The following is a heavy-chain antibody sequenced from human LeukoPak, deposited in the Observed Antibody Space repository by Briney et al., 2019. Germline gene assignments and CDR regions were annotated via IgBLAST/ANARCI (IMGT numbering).Heavy chain of an antibody. CDR2: INPNSGGT. D-gene: IGHD6-13*01. CDR3: ARTLYIAAAPGGFDY. CDR1: GYTFTDYY. Sequence: ASVKVSCKASGYTFTDYYMHWVRQAPGQGLEWMGWINPNSGGTNYAQKFQGRVTMTRDTSTGTAYMELSRLRSDDSAVYYCARTLYIAAAPGGFDYWGQGTLVAVSS. J-gene: IGHJ4*02. V-gene: IGHV1-2*02.